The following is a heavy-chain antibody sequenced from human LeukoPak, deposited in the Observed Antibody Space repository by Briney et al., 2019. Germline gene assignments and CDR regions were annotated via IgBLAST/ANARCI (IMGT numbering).Heavy chain of an antibody. CDR2: MNPNSGNT. CDR1: GYTFTRYD. D-gene: IGHD3-9*01. Sequence: ASVKVSCKASGYTFTRYDINWVRQATGQGLEWMGWMNPNSGNTGYAQKFQGRVTMTRNTSISTAYMELSSLRSADTAVYYCAKIPRYFDWLRPFDPWGQGTLVTVSS. CDR3: AKIPRYFDWLRPFDP. J-gene: IGHJ5*02. V-gene: IGHV1-8*01.